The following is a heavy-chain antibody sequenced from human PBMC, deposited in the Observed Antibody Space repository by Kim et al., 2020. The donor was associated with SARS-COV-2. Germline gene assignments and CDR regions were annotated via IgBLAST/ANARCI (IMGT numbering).Heavy chain of an antibody. D-gene: IGHD3-10*01. CDR1: GGSISSYY. CDR2: IYYSGST. J-gene: IGHJ4*02. CDR3: ARGLGVLRGVIPFDY. V-gene: IGHV4-59*01. Sequence: SETLSLTCTVSGGSISSYYWNWIRQPPGKGLEWIGYIYYSGSTDSNPSLKSRVTIAVDTSENQFSLRLTSVTAADTAVYYCARGLGVLRGVIPFDYWGQGTLVPVSS.